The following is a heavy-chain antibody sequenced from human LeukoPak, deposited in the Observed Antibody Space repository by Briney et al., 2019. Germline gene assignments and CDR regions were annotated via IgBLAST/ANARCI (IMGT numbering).Heavy chain of an antibody. J-gene: IGHJ4*02. D-gene: IGHD3-10*01. CDR1: GGSISSYY. Sequence: KPSETLSLTCTVSGGSISSYYWSWIRQPPGKGLEWIGYIYYSGSTNYNPSLKSRVTISVDTSKNQFSLKLSSVTAADTAVYYCAREDTMVRGVGFDYWGQGTLVTVSS. V-gene: IGHV4-59*12. CDR2: IYYSGST. CDR3: AREDTMVRGVGFDY.